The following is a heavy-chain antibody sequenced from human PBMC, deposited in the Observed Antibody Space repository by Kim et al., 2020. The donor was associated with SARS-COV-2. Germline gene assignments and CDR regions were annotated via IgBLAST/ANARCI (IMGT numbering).Heavy chain of an antibody. D-gene: IGHD6-19*01. J-gene: IGHJ5*02. CDR1: GDSVSSNSAA. Sequence: SQTLSLTCAISGDSVSSNSAAWNWIRQPPSRGLEWLGRTYYRSKWYNEYALSVKSRITINPDTSKNQFSLQLNSVTPEDTAVYYCVGGGGWNTWGQGTLVTVSS. V-gene: IGHV6-1*01. CDR2: TYYRSKWYN. CDR3: VGGGGWNT.